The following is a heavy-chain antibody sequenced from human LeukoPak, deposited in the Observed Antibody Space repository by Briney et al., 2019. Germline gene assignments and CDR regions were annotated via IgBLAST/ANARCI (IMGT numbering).Heavy chain of an antibody. Sequence: GGSLRLSCAASGFTFSSYWMSWVRRAPGKGLEWVANIKQDGSEKYYVDSVKGRFTISRDNSKNTLYLQMNSLRAEDTAVYYCAKGSSGWYDVEDYWGQGTLVTVSS. V-gene: IGHV3-7*03. J-gene: IGHJ4*02. D-gene: IGHD6-19*01. CDR1: GFTFSSYW. CDR3: AKGSSGWYDVEDY. CDR2: IKQDGSEK.